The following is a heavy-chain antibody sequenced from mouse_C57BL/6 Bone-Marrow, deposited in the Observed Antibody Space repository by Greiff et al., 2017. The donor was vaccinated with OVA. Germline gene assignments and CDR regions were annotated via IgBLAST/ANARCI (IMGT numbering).Heavy chain of an antibody. J-gene: IGHJ4*01. CDR1: GYTFTSYW. CDR2: IDPSDSET. D-gene: IGHD1-1*02. Sequence: QVQLQQPGAELVRPGSSVKLSCKASGYTFTSYWMHWVKQRPIQGLEWIGNIDPSDSETHYNQKFKDKATLTVDKSSSTGYMQLSSLTSEDSAVYYCARSLVVHYYAMDYWGQGTSVTVAS. V-gene: IGHV1-52*01. CDR3: ARSLVVHYYAMDY.